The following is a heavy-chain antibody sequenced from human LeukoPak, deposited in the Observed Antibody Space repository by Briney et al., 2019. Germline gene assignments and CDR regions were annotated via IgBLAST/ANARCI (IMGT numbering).Heavy chain of an antibody. V-gene: IGHV3-48*01. CDR2: ISSSSSTI. J-gene: IGHJ4*02. CDR1: GFTFSSYS. Sequence: GGSLRLSCAASGFTFSSYSMNWVRQAPGKGLEWVSYISSSSSTIYYADSVKGRFTISRDNAKNSLYLQMNSLRAEDTAVYYCASHDSEGYFDYWGQGTLVTVSS. CDR3: ASHDSEGYFDY. D-gene: IGHD3-22*01.